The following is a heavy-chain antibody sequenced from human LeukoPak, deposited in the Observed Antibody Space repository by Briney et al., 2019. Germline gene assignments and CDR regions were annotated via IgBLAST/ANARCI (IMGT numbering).Heavy chain of an antibody. CDR1: GGSIDITNC. CDR3: TRENRPFCPFAY. J-gene: IGHJ4*02. CDR2: ISHSGTT. Sequence: SGTLSLTCTVSGGSIDITNCWSWVRQAPGKGLEWIGEISHSGTTNYSPSLRGRVAMSLDRANNQFSLNLTSVTDADTAVYYCTRENRPFCPFAYWGQGVLVTVSS. V-gene: IGHV4-4*02. D-gene: IGHD2/OR15-2a*01.